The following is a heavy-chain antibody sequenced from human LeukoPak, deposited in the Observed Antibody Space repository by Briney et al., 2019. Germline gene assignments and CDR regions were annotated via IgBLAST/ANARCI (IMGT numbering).Heavy chain of an antibody. Sequence: GGSLRLSCAASGFTFSSYAMNWVRQAPGKGLEWVSSISSSSSYIYYADSVKGRFTISRDNAKNSLYLQMNSLRAEDTAVYYCARIRAGSYYFDYWGQGTLVTVSS. CDR3: ARIRAGSYYFDY. CDR2: ISSSSSYI. V-gene: IGHV3-21*01. D-gene: IGHD1-26*01. J-gene: IGHJ4*02. CDR1: GFTFSSYA.